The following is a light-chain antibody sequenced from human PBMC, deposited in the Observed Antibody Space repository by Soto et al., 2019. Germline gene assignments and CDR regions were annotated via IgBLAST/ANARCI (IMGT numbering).Light chain of an antibody. V-gene: IGLV2-14*01. Sequence: QSALTQPASVSGSPGQSITISCTGSDVGAYRYVSWYQQHPGKAPRLMIYDVSNRPSGVSDRFSGSKSGNTASLTISGLQPEDEAYFFCSSHTGGNARVVFGGGTQLTVL. CDR1: SDVGAYRY. J-gene: IGLJ2*01. CDR3: SSHTGGNARVV. CDR2: DVS.